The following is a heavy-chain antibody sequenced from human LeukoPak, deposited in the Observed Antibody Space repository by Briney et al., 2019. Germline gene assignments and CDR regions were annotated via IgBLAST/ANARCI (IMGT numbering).Heavy chain of an antibody. CDR3: ARALVRGVNDAFDI. J-gene: IGHJ3*02. D-gene: IGHD3-10*01. CDR2: IYYSGST. CDR1: GGSISSYY. Sequence: PSETLSLTCTVSGGSISSYYWSWIRQHPGKGLEWIGYIYYSGSTYYNPSLKSRVTISVDTSKDQFSLKLSSVTAADTAVYYCARALVRGVNDAFDIWGQGTMVTVSS. V-gene: IGHV4-59*06.